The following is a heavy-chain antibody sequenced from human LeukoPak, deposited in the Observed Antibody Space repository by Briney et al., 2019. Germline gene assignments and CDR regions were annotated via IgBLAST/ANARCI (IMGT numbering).Heavy chain of an antibody. Sequence: GGSLRLSCAASGFTVSSNYMSWVRQAPGKGLEWVSVIYSGGSTYYTDSVKGRFTISRDKSHNTLYLQMNSLRVEDTAVYYCAKSPLVYCTSSSCHLYFDSWGQGTLVTVSS. J-gene: IGHJ4*02. CDR2: IYSGGST. D-gene: IGHD2-15*01. CDR3: AKSPLVYCTSSSCHLYFDS. V-gene: IGHV3-53*01. CDR1: GFTVSSNY.